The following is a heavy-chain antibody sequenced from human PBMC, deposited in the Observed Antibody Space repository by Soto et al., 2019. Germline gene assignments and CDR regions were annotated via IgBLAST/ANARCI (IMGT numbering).Heavy chain of an antibody. J-gene: IGHJ4*02. Sequence: SETLSLTCTVSGGSISSSYWNWIRQPAGKGLEWIGRVYISGSYSYNPSLKSRVTMSIDTSKNQFPLKLSSVTAADTAVYYWARDSSDYGKYFYFDYWGRGTLVTAPQ. CDR1: GGSISSSY. D-gene: IGHD4-17*01. CDR3: ARDSSDYGKYFYFDY. V-gene: IGHV4-4*07. CDR2: VYISGSY.